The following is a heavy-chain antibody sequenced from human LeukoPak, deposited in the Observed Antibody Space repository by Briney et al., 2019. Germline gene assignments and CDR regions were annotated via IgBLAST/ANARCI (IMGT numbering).Heavy chain of an antibody. V-gene: IGHV4-30-4*01. J-gene: IGHJ5*02. CDR2: IYFSENT. CDR3: ARAPINDFGDYDRFDP. Sequence: SETLSLTCTVSSGSIRSADSYWSWICQPPGEGLEWIGYIYFSENTYYNPSLKSRVTISIDRSKNQVSLKLSPVTAADTAVYYCARAPINDFGDYDRFDPWGQGTLVTVSS. CDR1: SGSIRSADSY. D-gene: IGHD4-17*01.